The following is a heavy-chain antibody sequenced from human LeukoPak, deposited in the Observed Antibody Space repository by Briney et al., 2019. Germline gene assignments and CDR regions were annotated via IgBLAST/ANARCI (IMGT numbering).Heavy chain of an antibody. CDR2: INPSGGST. Sequence: ASVKVSCKASGYTFTSYYMHWVRQAPGQGLEWMGIINPSGGSTSYAQKFQGRVTMTRDMSTSTVYMELSSLRAEDTAVYYCAREVLAAAGTYYYYMDVWGKGTTVTISS. D-gene: IGHD6-13*01. CDR1: GYTFTSYY. V-gene: IGHV1-46*01. J-gene: IGHJ6*03. CDR3: AREVLAAAGTYYYYMDV.